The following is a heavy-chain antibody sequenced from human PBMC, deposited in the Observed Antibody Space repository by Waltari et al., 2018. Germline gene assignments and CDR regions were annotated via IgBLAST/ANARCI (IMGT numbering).Heavy chain of an antibody. V-gene: IGHV3-30*18. CDR3: AKDELGLDY. Sequence: QVQLVESGGGVVQPGRSLRLSCAASGFTFSSYGMHWVRQAPGKGLEWVAVIWYDGSNKYYADSVKGRFTISRDNSKNTRYLQMNSLRAEDTAMYYCAKDELGLDYWGQGTLVTVSS. J-gene: IGHJ4*02. CDR1: GFTFSSYG. CDR2: IWYDGSNK. D-gene: IGHD7-27*01.